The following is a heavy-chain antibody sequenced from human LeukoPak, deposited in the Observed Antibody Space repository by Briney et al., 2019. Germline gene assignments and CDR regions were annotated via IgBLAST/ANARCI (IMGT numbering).Heavy chain of an antibody. CDR3: AIGGRLTTVTTTFDY. CDR1: GFTFSSYW. Sequence: GGSLGLSCAAPGFTFSSYWMSWVRQAPGKGLEWVANIKQDGSEKYYVDSVKGRFTISRDNSRNTLYLQMNSLRVEDTAVYYCAIGGRLTTVTTTFDYWGQGTLVTVSS. V-gene: IGHV3-7*01. CDR2: IKQDGSEK. J-gene: IGHJ4*02. D-gene: IGHD4-17*01.